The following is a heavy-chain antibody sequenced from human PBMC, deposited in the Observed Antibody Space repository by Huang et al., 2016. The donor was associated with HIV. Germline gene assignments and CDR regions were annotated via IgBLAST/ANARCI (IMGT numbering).Heavy chain of an antibody. J-gene: IGHJ5*02. Sequence: QVQLVQSGAEVEKPGASVNLSCKAFGFNFLTYALHWVRQAPGQRLEWMGCINGDGLTKYSQKFQGRVTITRDRSASTVYVDFKSLTYEDTAVYYCARDKEAGTPFFDPWGQGTLVTVSS. CDR3: ARDKEAGTPFFDP. V-gene: IGHV1-3*01. D-gene: IGHD6-19*01. CDR2: INGDGLT. CDR1: GFNFLTYA.